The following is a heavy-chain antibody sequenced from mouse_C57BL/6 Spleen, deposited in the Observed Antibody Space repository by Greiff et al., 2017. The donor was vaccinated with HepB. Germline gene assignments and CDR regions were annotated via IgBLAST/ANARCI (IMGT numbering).Heavy chain of an antibody. CDR1: GYTFTSYW. D-gene: IGHD1-1*01. V-gene: IGHV1-69*01. Sequence: QVQLQQSGAELVMPGASVKLSCKASGYTFTSYWMHWVKQRPGQGLEWIGEIDPSDSYTNYNQKFKGKSTLTVDKSSSTAYMQLSSLTSEDSAVYYCAKGYYYGSSWGYAMDYWGQGTSVTVSS. J-gene: IGHJ4*01. CDR2: IDPSDSYT. CDR3: AKGYYYGSSWGYAMDY.